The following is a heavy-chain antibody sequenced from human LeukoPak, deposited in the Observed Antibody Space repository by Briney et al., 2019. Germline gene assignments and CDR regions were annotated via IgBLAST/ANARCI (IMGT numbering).Heavy chain of an antibody. D-gene: IGHD2-2*01. CDR3: TTGYCSVTSCHRSLYFDY. V-gene: IGHV3-15*01. Sequence: SWIRQPPGKGLEWVGRIKSNTDGGTTDFAAPVKGRFTISRDDSKNTLYLQMDSLKTEDTALYYCTTGYCSVTSCHRSLYFDYWGQGTLVTVSS. J-gene: IGHJ4*02. CDR2: IKSNTDGGTT.